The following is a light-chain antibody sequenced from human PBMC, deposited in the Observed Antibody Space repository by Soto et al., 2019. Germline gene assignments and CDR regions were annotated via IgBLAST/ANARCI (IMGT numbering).Light chain of an antibody. V-gene: IGKV1-39*01. CDR2: GES. J-gene: IGKJ1*01. CDR1: QAISTY. CDR3: QQSYSFPWT. Sequence: DIQMTQSPLSLSASVGERVTITCRASQAISTYLNWYQQKPGKAPNLLIYGESSLQSGVPSRFSGSGSGTEFSRTISGLQPEDVATYYCQQSYSFPWTFGQGTKVNLK.